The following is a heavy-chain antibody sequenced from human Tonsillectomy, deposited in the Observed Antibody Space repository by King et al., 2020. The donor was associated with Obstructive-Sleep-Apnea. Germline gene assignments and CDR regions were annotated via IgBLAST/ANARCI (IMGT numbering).Heavy chain of an antibody. CDR1: GGSVNSTNW. V-gene: IGHV4-4*02. CDR3: ARGSGDFWGGYVFDF. D-gene: IGHD3-3*01. J-gene: IGHJ4*02. Sequence: VQLQESGPGLVKPSGTLSLTCAVSGGSVNSTNWWSWVRQPPGQGLEWIGEIYHSGSTNFNPSMKSRVTISVDKSKNQVSLKLSSVTAADTAVYYCARGSGDFWGGYVFDFWGQETLVTVSS. CDR2: IYHSGST.